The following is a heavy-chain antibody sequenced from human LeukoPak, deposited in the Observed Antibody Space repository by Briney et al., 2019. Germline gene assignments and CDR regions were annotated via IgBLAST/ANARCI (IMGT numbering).Heavy chain of an antibody. CDR3: ARTDV. J-gene: IGHJ6*02. CDR2: IYSTGST. V-gene: IGHV4-4*02. Sequence: PSETLSLTCAVSGGSISSSNWWSWVRQSPGKGLEWIGYIYSTGSTSYNPSLKSRVTISVNTPKNQFSLKLSSVTAADSAVYYCARTDVWGQGTTVTVSS. CDR1: GGSISSSNW.